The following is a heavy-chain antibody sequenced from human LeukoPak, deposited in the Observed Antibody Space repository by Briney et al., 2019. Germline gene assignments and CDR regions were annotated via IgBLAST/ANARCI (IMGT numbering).Heavy chain of an antibody. J-gene: IGHJ5*02. Sequence: SETLSLTCTVSGGSISSFYWSWIRQPPGKGLEWVGYINYSGNTNSNPSLKSRVTISVDTSKNQFSLKLISVTAADTAVYYCARHRPGERRFDPWGQGTLVTVSS. CDR3: ARHRPGERRFDP. CDR1: GGSISSFY. V-gene: IGHV4-59*08. CDR2: INYSGNT. D-gene: IGHD3-16*01.